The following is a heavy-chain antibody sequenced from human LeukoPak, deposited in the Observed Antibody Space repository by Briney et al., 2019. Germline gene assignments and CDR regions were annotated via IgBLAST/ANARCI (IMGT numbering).Heavy chain of an antibody. CDR2: ISSNGGST. CDR1: GFTFSSYA. CDR3: ARQIVGATWFDP. Sequence: PGGSLRLSCAASGFTFSSYAMHWVRQAPGKGLEYVSAISSNGGSTYYANSVKGRFTISRGNSKNTLYLQMGSLRAEDMAVYYCARQIVGATWFDPWGQGTLVTVSS. D-gene: IGHD1-26*01. J-gene: IGHJ5*02. V-gene: IGHV3-64*01.